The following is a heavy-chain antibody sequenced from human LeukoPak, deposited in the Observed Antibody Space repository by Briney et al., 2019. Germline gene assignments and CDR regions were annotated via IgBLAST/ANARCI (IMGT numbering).Heavy chain of an antibody. J-gene: IGHJ4*02. Sequence: SETLSLTCAVYGGSFSGYYWSWIRQPPGKGLEWIGEINHSGSTNYNPSLKSRVTISVDTSKNQFSLKLSSVTAADTAVCYCARALNPKWELLYFDYWGQGTLVTVSS. CDR2: INHSGST. D-gene: IGHD1-26*01. V-gene: IGHV4-34*01. CDR1: GGSFSGYY. CDR3: ARALNPKWELLYFDY.